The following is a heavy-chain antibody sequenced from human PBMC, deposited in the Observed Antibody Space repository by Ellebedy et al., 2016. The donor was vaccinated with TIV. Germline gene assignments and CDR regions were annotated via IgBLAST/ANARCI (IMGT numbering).Heavy chain of an antibody. CDR3: AKHALAAGDGNWFDP. J-gene: IGHJ5*02. CDR2: ISGGGSST. D-gene: IGHD6-13*01. CDR1: GFAFSTYP. V-gene: IGHV3-23*01. Sequence: GESLKISRAASGFAFSTYPMSWVRQAPGKGLEWVSSISGGGSSTHYADSVKGRFTISRDNSKNTLYLQMNSLRAEDTAVYYCAKHALAAGDGNWFDPWGQGTLVTVSS.